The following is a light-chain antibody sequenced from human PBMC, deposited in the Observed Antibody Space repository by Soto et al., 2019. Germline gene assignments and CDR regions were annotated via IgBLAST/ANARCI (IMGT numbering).Light chain of an antibody. CDR3: QQSDSIPWT. V-gene: IGKV1-39*01. Sequence: DIQMTQSPSSLSASVGDRVTITCRASQSIRRYLNWYQQKPGKAPKVVIYAAASLKSGVPSRFSGSGSRKDCTLTISSLQPEDFATYYCQQSDSIPWTFGQGTKVEVK. CDR2: AAA. J-gene: IGKJ1*01. CDR1: QSIRRY.